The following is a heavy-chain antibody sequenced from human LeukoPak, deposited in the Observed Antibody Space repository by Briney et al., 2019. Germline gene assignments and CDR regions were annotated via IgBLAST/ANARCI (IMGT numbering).Heavy chain of an antibody. CDR3: ARGSVGAATDYYYYYMDV. V-gene: IGHV4-59*01. CDR1: GGSISTYY. Sequence: SETLSLTCTVSGGSISTYYWSWIRQPPGKGLEWIGYIYYSGSTNYNPSLKSRVTISVDTSKNQFSLRLSSVTAADTAVYYCARGSVGAATDYYYYYMDVWGKGTTVTVSS. CDR2: IYYSGST. J-gene: IGHJ6*03. D-gene: IGHD1-26*01.